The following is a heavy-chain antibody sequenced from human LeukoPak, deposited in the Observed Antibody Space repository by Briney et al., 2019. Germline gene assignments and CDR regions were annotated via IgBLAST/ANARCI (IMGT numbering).Heavy chain of an antibody. J-gene: IGHJ4*02. V-gene: IGHV3-48*03. D-gene: IGHD3-22*01. Sequence: PGGSLRLSCAASGFTFNNYAMSWVRQAPGKGLEWVSYISTSGTNMYYADSVRGRFTISRDNAKKSLYLHVNSLRAEDTAVYYCARFDTSGYHYFDYWGQGTLVTVSS. CDR1: GFTFNNYA. CDR3: ARFDTSGYHYFDY. CDR2: ISTSGTNM.